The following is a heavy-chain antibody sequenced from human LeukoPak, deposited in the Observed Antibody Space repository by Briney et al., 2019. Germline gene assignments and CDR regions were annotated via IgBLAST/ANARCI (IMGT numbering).Heavy chain of an antibody. Sequence: KPGGSLRLSCAASGFTFSSYAMSWVRQAPGKGLEWIGSIYYSGSTYYNPSLKSRVTISVDTSKNQFSLKLSSVTAADTAVYYCASRSGSYYAFDIWGQGTMVTVSS. CDR3: ASRSGSYYAFDI. J-gene: IGHJ3*02. CDR2: IYYSGST. D-gene: IGHD1-26*01. CDR1: GFTFSSYA. V-gene: IGHV4-39*01.